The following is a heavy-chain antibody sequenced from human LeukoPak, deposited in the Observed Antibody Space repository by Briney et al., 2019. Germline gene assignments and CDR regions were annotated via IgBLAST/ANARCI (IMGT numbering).Heavy chain of an antibody. D-gene: IGHD2-2*02. V-gene: IGHV3-33*01. Sequence: GGSLRLSCAASGFTFSSYGMHWVRQAPGKGLEWVAVIWYDGSNKHYADSVKGRFTISRDNSKNTLYLQMNSLRAEDTAVYYCARDGIVVVPAAILHHYFDYWGQGTLVTVSS. CDR2: IWYDGSNK. CDR3: ARDGIVVVPAAILHHYFDY. J-gene: IGHJ4*02. CDR1: GFTFSSYG.